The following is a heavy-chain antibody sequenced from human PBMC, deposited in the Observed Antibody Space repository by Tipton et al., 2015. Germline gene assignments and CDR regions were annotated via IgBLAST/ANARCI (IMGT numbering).Heavy chain of an antibody. V-gene: IGHV3-11*01. CDR2: INSRSSTI. Sequence: SLRLSCAASGFTFSDYYMSWIHQAPGKGLEWVSYINSRSSTIYYADSVKGRFTISRDNAKNSLYLQMNSLRAEDTAVYYCARDQGSSSSRPPWGQGTLVTVSS. J-gene: IGHJ5*02. CDR3: ARDQGSSSSRPP. CDR1: GFTFSDYY. D-gene: IGHD6-6*01.